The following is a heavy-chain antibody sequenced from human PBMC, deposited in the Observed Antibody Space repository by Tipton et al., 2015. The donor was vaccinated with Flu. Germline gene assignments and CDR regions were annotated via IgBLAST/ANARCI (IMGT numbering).Heavy chain of an antibody. CDR3: AKVIPELVAGLDY. D-gene: IGHD5-12*01. Sequence: SLRLSCAVSGFTINRYGMSWVRQFPGKGLEWVAGIGGSGYTTYFADSVKGRFTISRDIFTNTLYLQMNSLRAGDTAVYYCAKVIPELVAGLDYWGQGTLVTVSS. V-gene: IGHV3-23*01. CDR1: GFTINRYG. CDR2: IGGSGYTT. J-gene: IGHJ4*02.